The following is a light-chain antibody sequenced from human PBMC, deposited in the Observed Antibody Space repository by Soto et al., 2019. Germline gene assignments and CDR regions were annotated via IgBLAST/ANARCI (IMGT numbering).Light chain of an antibody. CDR1: SSDVGSYNR. V-gene: IGLV2-18*02. CDR3: NSYTGSSTYV. Sequence: QSALTQPPSVSGSPGQSVAISCTGTSSDVGSYNRVSWYQQPPGAAPKLMIYEVSNRPSGVPDRFSGSKSGNTASLTISGLQAEVVADYYCNSYTGSSTYVFGTVTKITVL. CDR2: EVS. J-gene: IGLJ1*01.